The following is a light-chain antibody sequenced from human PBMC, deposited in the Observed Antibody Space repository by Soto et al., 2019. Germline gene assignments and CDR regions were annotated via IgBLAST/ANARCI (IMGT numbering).Light chain of an antibody. J-gene: IGLJ2*01. CDR1: SSDVGGSAY. CDR2: EGS. Sequence: QSVLTQPASVSGSPGQSITISCTGTSSDVGGSAYVSWYQQFPGNVPRLLIYEGSKRPSGISHRFSGSKSDNTASLTISGLRAEDEAHYHCCSYAGSRTFVFGGGTKLTVL. CDR3: CSYAGSRTFV. V-gene: IGLV2-23*01.